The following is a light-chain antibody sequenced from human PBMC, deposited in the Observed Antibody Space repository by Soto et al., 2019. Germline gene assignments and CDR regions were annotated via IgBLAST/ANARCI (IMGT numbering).Light chain of an antibody. CDR2: INN. CDR1: SRDVGGYDY. J-gene: IGLJ1*01. V-gene: IGLV2-14*01. Sequence: QSLLTQPASVSGSPGQAIAISCTGTSRDVGGYDYVSWYQQHPGQAPKLLIYINNQRPSGVPDRFSGSKSGTSVSLAIGRLQSEDEADYYCASWDDRLKGYVFGTGNKVT. CDR3: ASWDDRLKGYV.